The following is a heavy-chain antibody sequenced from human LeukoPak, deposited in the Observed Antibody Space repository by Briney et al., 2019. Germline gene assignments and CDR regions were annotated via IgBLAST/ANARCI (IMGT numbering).Heavy chain of an antibody. D-gene: IGHD3-10*01. CDR3: AKIRDTMVPAVTSGFEY. CDR2: IMGSCGST. J-gene: IGHJ4*02. Sequence: GPCLTLSCAASGFTFISYATTSVRHPPRDWLEWHSCIMGSCGSTYDADSVQGRFPIPRDNSRNTLYMQMNSLRAEDTAVYYCAKIRDTMVPAVTSGFEYWGQGNLVTVSS. V-gene: IGHV3-23*01. CDR1: GFTFISYA.